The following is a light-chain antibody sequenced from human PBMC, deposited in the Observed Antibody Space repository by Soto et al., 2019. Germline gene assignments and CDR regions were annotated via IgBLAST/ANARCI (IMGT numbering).Light chain of an antibody. CDR3: QQRNNWSLT. J-gene: IGKJ4*01. V-gene: IGKV3-11*01. CDR2: DAS. CDR1: QSVSSY. Sequence: EIVLTQSPATLSLSPGERATLSCRASQSVSSYLAWYQQKHGQAPRLLIYDASNRATGVPARFTGSGSGTDFTLTISSLEPEDFALYYCQQRNNWSLTFGGGTKVEIK.